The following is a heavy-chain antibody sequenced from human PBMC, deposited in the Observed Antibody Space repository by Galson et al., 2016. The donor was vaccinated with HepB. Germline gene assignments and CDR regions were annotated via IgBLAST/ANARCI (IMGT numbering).Heavy chain of an antibody. CDR3: YPQMNTVPC. D-gene: IGHD4-11*01. Sequence: SLRLSCAAPGFTFNNYWMSWVRQAPGKGLEWVANIKHDGSVEDYVDSVKGRFTISRDNARNSLYLQMNSLRAEDTAVYYWYPQMNTVPCWGQGTLVTVSS. CDR1: GFTFNNYW. J-gene: IGHJ4*02. CDR2: IKHDGSVE. V-gene: IGHV3-7*01.